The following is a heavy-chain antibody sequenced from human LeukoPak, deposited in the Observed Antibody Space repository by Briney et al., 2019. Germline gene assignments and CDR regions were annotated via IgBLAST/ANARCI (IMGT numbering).Heavy chain of an antibody. V-gene: IGHV3-30*18. CDR3: AKTMIVVVIDDVFDI. D-gene: IGHD3-22*01. Sequence: PGGSLRLSCAASGFTFSSYGMHWVRQAPGKGLEWVAVISYDGSNKYYADSVKGRFTISRDNSKNTLYLQMNSLRAEDTAAYYCAKTMIVVVIDDVFDIWGQGTMVTVSS. J-gene: IGHJ3*02. CDR1: GFTFSSYG. CDR2: ISYDGSNK.